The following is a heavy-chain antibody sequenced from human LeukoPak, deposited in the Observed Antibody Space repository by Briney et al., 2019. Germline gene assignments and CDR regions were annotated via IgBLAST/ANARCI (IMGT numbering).Heavy chain of an antibody. CDR3: AKRVRVSSSWYESIDY. CDR1: GFTVSNNY. J-gene: IGHJ4*02. Sequence: GGSLRLSCAASGFTVSNNYMSWVRQAPGKGLEWVSAITGSGAATYYADSVKGRFTISRDNSKNTLYLQMNSLRDEDTAVYYCAKRVRVSSSWYESIDYWGQGTLVTVSS. CDR2: ITGSGAAT. D-gene: IGHD6-13*01. V-gene: IGHV3-23*01.